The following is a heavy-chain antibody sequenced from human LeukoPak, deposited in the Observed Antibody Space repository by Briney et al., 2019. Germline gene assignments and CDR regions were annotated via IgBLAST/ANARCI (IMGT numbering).Heavy chain of an antibody. D-gene: IGHD2-21*01. Sequence: ASVKVSCKASGYTFTSYGISWVRQAPGQGLEWMGWISAYNGNTNYAQTLQGRVTMPTDTSTSTAYMELRSLRSDDTAVYYCAREGEGHYYYYMDVWGKGTTVTVSS. CDR2: ISAYNGNT. J-gene: IGHJ6*03. CDR3: AREGEGHYYYYMDV. CDR1: GYTFTSYG. V-gene: IGHV1-18*01.